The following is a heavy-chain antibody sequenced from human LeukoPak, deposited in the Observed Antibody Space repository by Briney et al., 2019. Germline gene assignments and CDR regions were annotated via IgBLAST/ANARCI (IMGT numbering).Heavy chain of an antibody. CDR1: GGSLRADF. Sequence: SETLSLTCAVYGGSLRADFWSWIRQPPGKGLEWIGDIHPGGSTKYNPSLESRVTISVDTSKNQFSLRLTSVTAADTAVYYCARAPDRIRFDPWGQGALVTVFS. V-gene: IGHV4-34*01. D-gene: IGHD1-14*01. CDR3: ARAPDRIRFDP. CDR2: IHPGGST. J-gene: IGHJ5*02.